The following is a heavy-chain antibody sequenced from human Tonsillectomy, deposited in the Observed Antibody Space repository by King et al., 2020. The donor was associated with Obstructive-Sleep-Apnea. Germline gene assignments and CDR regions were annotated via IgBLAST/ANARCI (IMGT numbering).Heavy chain of an antibody. D-gene: IGHD3-3*01. CDR1: GFTFSSYA. CDR2: ISGSGGST. CDR3: AKVHLTIFGVVIKANAFDI. Sequence: DVQLVESGGGLVQPGGSLRLSCAASGFTFSSYAMSWVRQAPGKGLEWVSAISGSGGSTYYADSVKGRFTISRDNSKNTLYLQMNSLRAEDTAVYYCAKVHLTIFGVVIKANAFDIWGQGTMVTVSS. V-gene: IGHV3-23*04. J-gene: IGHJ3*02.